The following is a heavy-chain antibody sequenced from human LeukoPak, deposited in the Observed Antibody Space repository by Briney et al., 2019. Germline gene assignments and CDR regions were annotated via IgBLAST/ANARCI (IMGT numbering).Heavy chain of an antibody. J-gene: IGHJ4*02. CDR3: ARGAWEYYDSSGYYFDY. CDR2: IYQSGNT. V-gene: IGHV4-59*01. CDR1: GGSISSYY. D-gene: IGHD3-22*01. Sequence: SETLSLTCTVSGGSISSYYWSWIRQPPGKGLEWIGSIYQSGNTYYNESLKSRVTISVGMSKNQFSLKLTSVTAADTAVYYCARGAWEYYDSSGYYFDYWGQGTLVTVSS.